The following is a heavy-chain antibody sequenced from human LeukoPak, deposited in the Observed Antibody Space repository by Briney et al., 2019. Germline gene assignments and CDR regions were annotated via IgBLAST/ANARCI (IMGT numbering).Heavy chain of an antibody. CDR1: GGSFSGYY. CDR2: INHSGST. V-gene: IGHV4-34*01. J-gene: IGHJ4*02. Sequence: PSETLSLTCAVYGGSFSGYYWSWIRQPPGKGLEWIGEINHSGSTNYNPSLKSRVTMSVDTSKNQFSLKLSSVTAADTAVYYCARGGNVLRYFDWLSLLDYWGQGTLVTVSS. CDR3: ARGGNVLRYFDWLSLLDY. D-gene: IGHD3-9*01.